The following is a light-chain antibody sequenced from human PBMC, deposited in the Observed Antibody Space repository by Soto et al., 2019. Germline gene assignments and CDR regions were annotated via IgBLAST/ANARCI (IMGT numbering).Light chain of an antibody. Sequence: DIVMTQSADSLAVSLGERATVNCKSSQSILYSSNNRNYLAWYQQKPGQPPKLLFYWASTRESGVPDRFSGSGSGTDFTLTISSLQAEDVAVYYCQQYYSTPYTFGPGTKLEIK. CDR1: QSILYSSNNRNY. CDR3: QQYYSTPYT. J-gene: IGKJ2*01. V-gene: IGKV4-1*01. CDR2: WAS.